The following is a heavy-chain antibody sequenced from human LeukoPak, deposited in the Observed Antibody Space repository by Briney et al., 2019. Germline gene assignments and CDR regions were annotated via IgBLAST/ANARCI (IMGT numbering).Heavy chain of an antibody. Sequence: KPSETLSLTWTVSGGSISSYYWSWIRQPAGKGLEWIGRIYTSGSTNYNPSLKSRVTISVDTSKNQFSLKLSSVTAADTAVYYCARRYSSSWEDWFDPWGQGTLVTVSS. CDR2: IYTSGST. CDR1: GGSISSYY. V-gene: IGHV4-4*07. CDR3: ARRYSSSWEDWFDP. D-gene: IGHD6-13*01. J-gene: IGHJ5*02.